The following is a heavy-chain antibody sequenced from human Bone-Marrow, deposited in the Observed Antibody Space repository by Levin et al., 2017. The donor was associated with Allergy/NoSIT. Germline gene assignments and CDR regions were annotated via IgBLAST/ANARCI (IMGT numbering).Heavy chain of an antibody. CDR3: AIGRVVVVITSPFDY. CDR2: ISYDGSNK. J-gene: IGHJ4*02. CDR1: GFPFSSSA. D-gene: IGHD3-22*01. V-gene: IGHV3-30-3*01. Sequence: LSLPCAASGFPFSSSAMHWVRQAPGKGLEWVAVISYDGSNKYYADSVKGRFTISRDNSKNTLYLQMNSLRAEDTAVYYCAIGRVVVVITSPFDYWGQGTLVTVSS.